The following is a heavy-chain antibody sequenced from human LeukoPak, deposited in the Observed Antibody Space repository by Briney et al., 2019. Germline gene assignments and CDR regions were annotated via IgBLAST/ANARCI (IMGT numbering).Heavy chain of an antibody. CDR1: GGSISSGDYY. V-gene: IGHV4-30-4*08. Sequence: SQTLSLTCTVSGGSISSGDYYWSWIRQPPGKGLEWIGYIYYSGSTYYNPPLKSRVTISVDTSKNQFSLKLSSVTAADTAVYYCARAGSDIVVVPNWFDPWGQGTLVTVSS. CDR2: IYYSGST. D-gene: IGHD2-2*01. CDR3: ARAGSDIVVVPNWFDP. J-gene: IGHJ5*02.